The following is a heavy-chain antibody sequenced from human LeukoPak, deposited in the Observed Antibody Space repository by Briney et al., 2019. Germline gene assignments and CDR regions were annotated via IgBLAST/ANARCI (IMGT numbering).Heavy chain of an antibody. CDR1: GFTFSSYA. D-gene: IGHD3-10*01. Sequence: GGSLRLSCAASGFTFSSYAMSWVRQAPGKGLEWVAVISYDGSNKYYADSVKGRFTISRDNSKNTLYLQMNSLRAEDTAVYYCVRGSGSYYFDYWGQGTLVTVSS. CDR3: VRGSGSYYFDY. CDR2: ISYDGSNK. V-gene: IGHV3-30-3*01. J-gene: IGHJ4*02.